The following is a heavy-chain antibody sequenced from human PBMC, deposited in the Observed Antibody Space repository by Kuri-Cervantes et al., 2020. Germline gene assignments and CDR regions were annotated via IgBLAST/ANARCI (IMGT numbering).Heavy chain of an antibody. Sequence: GESLKISCAASGFTFSSYAMHWVRQAPGKGLEWVAVIWYDGSNKYYADSVKGRFTISRDNSKNTLYLQMNSLRAEDTAVYYCARDGLDSPMIVVVTTFDYWGQGTLVTVSS. CDR1: GFTFSSYA. D-gene: IGHD3-22*01. J-gene: IGHJ4*02. V-gene: IGHV3-30*04. CDR3: ARDGLDSPMIVVVTTFDY. CDR2: IWYDGSNK.